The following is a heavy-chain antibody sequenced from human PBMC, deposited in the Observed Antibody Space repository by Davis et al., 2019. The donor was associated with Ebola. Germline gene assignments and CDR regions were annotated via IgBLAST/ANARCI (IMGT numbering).Heavy chain of an antibody. CDR1: GGSISSYY. V-gene: IGHV4-59*01. CDR2: IYYSGST. J-gene: IGHJ3*02. CDR3: ARQLPLIADDAFDI. Sequence: SETLSLTCTVSGGSISSYYWSWIRQPPGKGLEWIGYIYYSGSTNYNPSLKSRVTISVDTSKNQFSLKLSSVTAADTAVYYCARQLPLIADDAFDIWGQGTMVTVSS. D-gene: IGHD6-13*01.